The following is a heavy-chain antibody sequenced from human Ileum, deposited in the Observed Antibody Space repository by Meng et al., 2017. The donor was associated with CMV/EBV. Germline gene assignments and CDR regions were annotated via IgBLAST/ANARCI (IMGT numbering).Heavy chain of an antibody. V-gene: IGHV3-64*02. CDR3: ARAHEGYYYYYGMDV. CDR2: ISSNGGST. Sequence: SCAASGFTFSSYAMHWVRQAPGQGLEYVSAISSNGGSTYYADSVKGRFTISRDNSKNTLYLQMGRLRAEDMAVYYCARAHEGYYYYYGMDVWGQGTTVTVSS. J-gene: IGHJ6*02. CDR1: GFTFSSYA.